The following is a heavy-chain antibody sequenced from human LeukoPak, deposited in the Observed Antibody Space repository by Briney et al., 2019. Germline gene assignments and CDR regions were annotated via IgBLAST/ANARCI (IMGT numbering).Heavy chain of an antibody. V-gene: IGHV3-NL1*01. CDR3: ARSGGYLHRHWGN. D-gene: IGHD2-2*03. J-gene: IGHJ4*02. CDR2: ISDGTTFSDGGTT. CDR1: GFTVSINY. Sequence: GGSLRLSCAASGFTVSINYMGCVREAPGEGLEWVSDISDGTTFSDGGTTYYTDSVKARFTISRANSRNTLYLQMHSLRADDTAFYYSARSGGYLHRHWGNWGKGTLVTV.